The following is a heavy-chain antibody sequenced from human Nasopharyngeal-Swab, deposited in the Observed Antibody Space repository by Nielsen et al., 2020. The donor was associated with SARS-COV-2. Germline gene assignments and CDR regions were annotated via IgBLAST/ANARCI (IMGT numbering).Heavy chain of an antibody. J-gene: IGHJ6*02. V-gene: IGHV3-21*04. CDR2: ISSSSSYI. CDR3: AKDEWLRPYYYYGMDV. CDR1: GFTFSSYS. D-gene: IGHD5-12*01. Sequence: GESLKISCAASGFTFSSYSMNWVRQAPGKGLEWVSSISSSSSYIYYADSVKDQFTISRDNAKNSLYLQMNSLRPEDTALYYCAKDEWLRPYYYYGMDVWGQGTTVTVSS.